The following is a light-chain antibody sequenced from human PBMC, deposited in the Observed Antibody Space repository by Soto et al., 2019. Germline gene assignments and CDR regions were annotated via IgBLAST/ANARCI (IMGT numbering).Light chain of an antibody. CDR2: AAS. J-gene: IGKJ3*01. CDR1: QSISNY. CDR3: QQSYSNPGT. V-gene: IGKV1-39*01. Sequence: DIQMTQSPSSLSASVGDRVTLTCRASQSISNYLNWYQQKPGKAPQLLVYAASNLQTGVPSRFSGSGSGTDFTLTVSSLQPEDFATYYCQQSYSNPGTFGPGTKVDIK.